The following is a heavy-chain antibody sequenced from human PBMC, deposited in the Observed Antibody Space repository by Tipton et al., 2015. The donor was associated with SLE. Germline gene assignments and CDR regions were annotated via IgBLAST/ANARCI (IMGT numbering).Heavy chain of an antibody. CDR3: AKDIKYYYDSSGYYDY. Sequence: SLRLSCAASGFTFDDYTMHWVRQAPGKGLEWVSLISWDGGSTYYADSVKGRFTISRDNSKNSLYLQMNSLRTEDTALYYCAKDIKYYYDSSGYYDYWGQGTLVTVSS. J-gene: IGHJ4*02. CDR1: GFTFDDYT. D-gene: IGHD3-22*01. V-gene: IGHV3-43*01. CDR2: ISWDGGST.